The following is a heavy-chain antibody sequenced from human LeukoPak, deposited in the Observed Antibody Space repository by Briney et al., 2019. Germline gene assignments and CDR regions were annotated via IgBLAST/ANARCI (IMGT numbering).Heavy chain of an antibody. J-gene: IGHJ6*03. CDR2: ISAYNGNT. D-gene: IGHD2-2*01. CDR3: ARFGDIVVVPAAIFSYHYMDV. V-gene: IGHV1-18*01. CDR1: GYTFTSYG. Sequence: ASVKVSCKASGYTFTSYGISWVRQAPGQGLECMGWISAYNGNTKYVQKFQGRVTMTTDTSTSTAYMELRSLRSDDTAVYYCARFGDIVVVPAAIFSYHYMDVWGKGTTVTVSS.